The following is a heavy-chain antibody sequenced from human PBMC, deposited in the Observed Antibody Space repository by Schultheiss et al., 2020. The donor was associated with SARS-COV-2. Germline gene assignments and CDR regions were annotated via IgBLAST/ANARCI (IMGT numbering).Heavy chain of an antibody. J-gene: IGHJ4*02. V-gene: IGHV1-2*02. CDR3: ARTSVAGPFDY. CDR1: GYTFTGYY. Sequence: ASVKVSCKASGYTFTGYYMHWVRQAPGQGLEWMGWINPNSGGTNYAQKFQGRVTITRDTSASTAYMELSSLTSEDTAVYYCARTSVAGPFDYWGQGTLVTVSS. D-gene: IGHD6-19*01. CDR2: INPNSGGT.